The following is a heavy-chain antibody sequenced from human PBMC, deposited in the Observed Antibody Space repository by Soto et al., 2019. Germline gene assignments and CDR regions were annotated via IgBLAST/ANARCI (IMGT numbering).Heavy chain of an antibody. CDR2: ISGSGGST. V-gene: IGHV3-23*01. D-gene: IGHD3-3*01. Sequence: GGSLRLSCAASGFTFSSYAMSWVRQAPGKGLEWVSAISGSGGSTYYVDSVKGRFTISRDNSKNTLYLQMNSLRAEDTAVYYCARQTYYDFWSGYLMGNYFDYWGQGTLVTVSS. CDR3: ARQTYYDFWSGYLMGNYFDY. CDR1: GFTFSSYA. J-gene: IGHJ4*02.